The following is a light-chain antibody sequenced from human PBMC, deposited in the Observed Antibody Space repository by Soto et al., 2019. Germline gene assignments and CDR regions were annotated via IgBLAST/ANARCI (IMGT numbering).Light chain of an antibody. CDR3: LQDYNYPRT. Sequence: AIQMTQSPSSLSASVGDRVTITCRAIQGIRNDLGWYQQKPGKAPKLLIYAASSLQSGVPARFSGSGSGTDFTLTISSLKPEDFANYYCLQDYNYPRTFGQGTKLEIK. J-gene: IGKJ2*01. CDR2: AAS. V-gene: IGKV1-6*01. CDR1: QGIRND.